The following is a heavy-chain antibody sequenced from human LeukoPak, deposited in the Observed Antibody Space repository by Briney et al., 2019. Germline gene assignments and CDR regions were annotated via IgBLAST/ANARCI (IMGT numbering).Heavy chain of an antibody. V-gene: IGHV3-21*01. D-gene: IGHD5-18*01. J-gene: IGHJ3*02. Sequence: PGGSLRLSCAASGFTFSSYSMNWVRRTPGKGLEWVSSIGSSSSSIYYADSVKGRFTISRDNAKNSLYLQMNGLRAGDTAVYYCAREGHTVMVVAFDIWGQGTMVTVSS. CDR1: GFTFSSYS. CDR3: AREGHTVMVVAFDI. CDR2: IGSSSSSI.